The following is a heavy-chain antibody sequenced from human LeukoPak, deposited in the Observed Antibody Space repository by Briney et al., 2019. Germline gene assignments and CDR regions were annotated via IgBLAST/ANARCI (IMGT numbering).Heavy chain of an antibody. V-gene: IGHV3-33*01. CDR3: ARDRGGFNWFDP. D-gene: IGHD3-10*01. Sequence: GGSLRLSCAASGFTFSSYGMHWVRQAPGKGLEWVAVIWYDGSNKYYADSVKGRFTISRDNSKNTLYLQMNSLRAEDTAVYYCARDRGGFNWFDPGGQGTLVTVSS. J-gene: IGHJ5*02. CDR2: IWYDGSNK. CDR1: GFTFSSYG.